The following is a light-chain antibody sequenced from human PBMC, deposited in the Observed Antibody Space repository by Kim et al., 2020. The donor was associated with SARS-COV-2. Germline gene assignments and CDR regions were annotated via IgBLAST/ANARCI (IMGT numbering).Light chain of an antibody. CDR3: QQYNNWPPA. J-gene: IGKJ1*01. CDR1: QNIFTN. Sequence: VSPGESPTLSCTASQNIFTNLAWYQQKPGLPPRLLVHGATTRATAIPARFSGSGSGTEFTLTISSLQSEDFAVYYCQQYNNWPPAFGQGTKVDIK. CDR2: GAT. V-gene: IGKV3-15*01.